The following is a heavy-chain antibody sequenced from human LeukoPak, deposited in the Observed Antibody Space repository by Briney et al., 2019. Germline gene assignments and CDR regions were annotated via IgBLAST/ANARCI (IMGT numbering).Heavy chain of an antibody. CDR2: IFGSGGSP. V-gene: IGHV3-23*01. J-gene: IGHJ4*02. CDR1: GFTFGSFA. CDR3: GKTTAGYSSGQKPAWPVDY. D-gene: IGHD5-18*01. Sequence: PGGSLRLSCEASGFTFGSFAMYWVRQAPGKGLDWIAGIFGSGGSPHYADSVKVRFTISRDNSKKTVYLQISSLRAEDTAVYYCGKTTAGYSSGQKPAWPVDYWGQGTLVTVSS.